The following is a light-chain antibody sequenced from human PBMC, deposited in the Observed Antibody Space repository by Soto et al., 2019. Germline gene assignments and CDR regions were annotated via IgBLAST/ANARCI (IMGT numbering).Light chain of an antibody. Sequence: QSALTQPASVSGSPGQSITISCTGTSTDVNDRNYVSWYQQHPGKAPKVIIYEVTNRPSGISHRFSGSKSGNTASLTISGLQAEDEADYYCCSYTSGTSVFGTGTKLTVL. CDR1: STDVNDRNY. CDR2: EVT. J-gene: IGLJ1*01. CDR3: CSYTSGTSV. V-gene: IGLV2-14*01.